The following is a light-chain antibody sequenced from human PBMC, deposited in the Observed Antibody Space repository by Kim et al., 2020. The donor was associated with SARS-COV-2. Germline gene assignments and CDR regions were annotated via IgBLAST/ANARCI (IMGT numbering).Light chain of an antibody. Sequence: SYELTQPPSVSVSPGQTASITCSGDKLGDKHTSWYQQKPGQSPVLVIYPDNKRPSGIPERFSGSNSGNTATLTISVTQTIDEADYYCQALDSRTAVFGGGTQLTVL. CDR1: KLGDKH. CDR3: QALDSRTAV. CDR2: PDN. J-gene: IGLJ3*02. V-gene: IGLV3-1*01.